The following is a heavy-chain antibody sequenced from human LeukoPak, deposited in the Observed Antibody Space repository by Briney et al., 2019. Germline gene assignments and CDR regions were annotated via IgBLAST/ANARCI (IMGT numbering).Heavy chain of an antibody. CDR2: INHSGST. V-gene: IGHV4-34*01. Sequence: PSETLSLTCAVYGGSFSGYYWSWIRQPPGKGLEWIGEINHSGSTNYNPSLKSRVTISVDTSKNQFSLKLSSVTAADTAVYYCASLQGYYPPHYYYYGMDVWGQGTTVTVSS. CDR1: GGSFSGYY. CDR3: ASLQGYYPPHYYYYGMDV. D-gene: IGHD3-22*01. J-gene: IGHJ6*02.